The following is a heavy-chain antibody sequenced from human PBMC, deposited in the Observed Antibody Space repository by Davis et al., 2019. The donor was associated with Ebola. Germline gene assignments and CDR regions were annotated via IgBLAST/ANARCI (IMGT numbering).Heavy chain of an antibody. J-gene: IGHJ4*02. CDR2: ISYDGSNK. Sequence: GESLKISCAASGFTFSSYGMHWVRQAPGKGLEWAAVISYDGSNKYYADSVKGRFTISRDNSKNTLYLQMNSLRAEDTAVYYCAKGSYGDYWGQGTLVTVSS. CDR3: AKGSYGDY. D-gene: IGHD1-26*01. V-gene: IGHV3-30*18. CDR1: GFTFSSYG.